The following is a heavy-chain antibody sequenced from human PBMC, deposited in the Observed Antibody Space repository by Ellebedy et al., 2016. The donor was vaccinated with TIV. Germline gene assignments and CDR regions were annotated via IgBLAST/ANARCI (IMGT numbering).Heavy chain of an antibody. D-gene: IGHD4-17*01. Sequence: GESLKISCAASEFTFSDYHMSWIRQAPGTGLEWVSYISSSSSSTNYADSVKGRFTISRDNAKNSLYLQMNSLRAEDTAVYYCARQTVATSVNDAFDIWGLGTVVTISS. CDR1: EFTFSDYH. CDR2: ISSSSSST. J-gene: IGHJ3*02. V-gene: IGHV3-11*06. CDR3: ARQTVATSVNDAFDI.